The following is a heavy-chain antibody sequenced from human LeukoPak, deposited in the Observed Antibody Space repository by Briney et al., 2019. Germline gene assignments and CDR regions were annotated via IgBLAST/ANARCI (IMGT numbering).Heavy chain of an antibody. J-gene: IGHJ6*02. D-gene: IGHD3-22*01. CDR1: GGSVSGYY. Sequence: PSETLSLACGVYGGSVSGYYWNWIRQPPGKGLEWIGEINHSGSTSYNPSLKSRVTISLDTSKNQFSLKLRSVTAADTAVYYCASRGDPRSSGYYHATNYYGMGVWGQGTTVTVSS. CDR2: INHSGST. V-gene: IGHV4-34*01. CDR3: ASRGDPRSSGYYHATNYYGMGV.